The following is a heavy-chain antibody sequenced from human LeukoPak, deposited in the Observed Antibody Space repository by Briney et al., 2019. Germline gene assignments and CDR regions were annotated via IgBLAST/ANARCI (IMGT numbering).Heavy chain of an antibody. J-gene: IGHJ4*02. CDR3: AKDRADCSNTSCYAFFDY. CDR1: GFTFSNYA. Sequence: GGSLRLSCAASGFTFSNYAINWVRQAPGKGLEWVSAISGSGGSTFYADSVKGRFTISRDNSKNTLYLRMNSLRAEDTAVYYCAKDRADCSNTSCYAFFDYWGQGTLVTVSP. CDR2: ISGSGGST. D-gene: IGHD2-2*01. V-gene: IGHV3-23*01.